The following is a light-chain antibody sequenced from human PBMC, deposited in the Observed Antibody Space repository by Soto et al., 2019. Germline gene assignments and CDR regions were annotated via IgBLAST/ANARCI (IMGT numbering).Light chain of an antibody. J-gene: IGLJ2*01. CDR1: SSNIGAGYD. V-gene: IGLV1-40*01. CDR2: GNN. CDR3: QSFDSSLGGGV. Sequence: QSVLTQPPSVSGAPGQRVTISCTGSSSNIGAGYDVHWYQQLPGTAPKLLIYGNNNRPSGVPDRFSGSKSGTSASLAITGLQAEDEAHYYCQSFDSSLGGGVFGGGTKLTVL.